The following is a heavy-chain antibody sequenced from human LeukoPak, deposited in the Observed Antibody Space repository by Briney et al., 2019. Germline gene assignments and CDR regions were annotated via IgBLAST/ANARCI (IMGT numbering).Heavy chain of an antibody. CDR1: GFTFSSYG. V-gene: IGHV3-74*01. CDR3: ASIEYYYDSSGYYYPDDY. Sequence: GGSLRLSCAASGFTFSSYGMHWVRQAPGKGLVWVSRINSDGSSTSYADSVKGRFTISRDNAKNTLYLQMNSLRAEDTAVYYCASIEYYYDSSGYYYPDDYWGQGTLVTVSS. CDR2: INSDGSST. J-gene: IGHJ4*02. D-gene: IGHD3-22*01.